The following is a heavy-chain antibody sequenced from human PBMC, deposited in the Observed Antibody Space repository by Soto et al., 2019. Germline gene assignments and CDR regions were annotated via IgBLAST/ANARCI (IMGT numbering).Heavy chain of an antibody. CDR1: GDALITDYW. CDR2: IHHSGIT. D-gene: IGHD3-16*02. V-gene: IGHV4-4*02. Sequence: SETLSLTCTVSGDALITDYWWRLFRQPPGKGLEWIGEIHHSGITNYIQSVRSRVTMSVDKSNNQVSLELTSVAAADTAVYYCARGISYRWVYWGQGILVTVSS. CDR3: ARGISYRWVY. J-gene: IGHJ4*02.